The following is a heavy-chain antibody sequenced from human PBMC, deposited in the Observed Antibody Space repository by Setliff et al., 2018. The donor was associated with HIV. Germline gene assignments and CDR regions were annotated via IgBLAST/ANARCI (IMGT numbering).Heavy chain of an antibody. CDR3: ARRVPPIPSGDLDY. CDR1: GHTPRHYG. CDR2: VIPVFGEP. V-gene: IGHV1-2*02. J-gene: IGHJ4*02. D-gene: IGHD4-17*01. Sequence: ASVKVSCKASGHTPRHYGFNWVRQAPGQGLEWVGSVIPVFGEPHYAQKFQGRVTMTRDTSISTAYMDLSRLRSDDTAVYYCARRVPPIPSGDLDYWGQGTLVTVSS.